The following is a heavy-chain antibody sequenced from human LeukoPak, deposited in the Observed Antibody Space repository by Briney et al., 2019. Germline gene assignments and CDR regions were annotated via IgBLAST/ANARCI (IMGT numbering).Heavy chain of an antibody. Sequence: SETLSLTCTVSGGSISSYFWNWIRQPAGKGLEWIGRIHSGGSTNYNPSLKSRISMSVDTSKNQFSLKLSSVTAADTAVYYCARGLGGTDYWGQGTLVTVSS. CDR2: IHSGGST. CDR3: ARGLGGTDY. D-gene: IGHD3-16*01. V-gene: IGHV4-4*07. J-gene: IGHJ4*02. CDR1: GGSISSYF.